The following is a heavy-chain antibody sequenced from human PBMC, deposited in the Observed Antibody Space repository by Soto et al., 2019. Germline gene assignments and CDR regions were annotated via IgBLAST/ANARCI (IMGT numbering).Heavy chain of an antibody. CDR1: GGSISSYY. CDR2: IYYSGST. Sequence: PSETLSLTCTVSGGSISSYYWSWIRQPPGKGLEWIGYIYYSGSTNYNPSLKSRVTISVDTSKNQFSLKLSSVTAADTAVYYCARSMNYDAFDIWGQGTMVTVSS. D-gene: IGHD1-7*01. CDR3: ARSMNYDAFDI. V-gene: IGHV4-59*01. J-gene: IGHJ3*02.